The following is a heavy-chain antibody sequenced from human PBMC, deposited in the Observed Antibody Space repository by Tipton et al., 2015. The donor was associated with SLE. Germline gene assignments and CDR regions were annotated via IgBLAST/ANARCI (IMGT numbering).Heavy chain of an antibody. J-gene: IGHJ6*03. V-gene: IGHV1-18*04. D-gene: IGHD5-12*01. CDR1: GYTFTSHY. Sequence: QVQLVQSGAEVKNPGASVKLSCKASGYTFTSHYIHCLRQAPGQGLEWMGWISAYNGNTLYAQNLQGGVAVTTDASTSTAYMELTTLRSDDTAVYYCARAPAYNSGYSFDFYHYMDVWGKGTTVTVSS. CDR3: ARAPAYNSGYSFDFYHYMDV. CDR2: ISAYNGNT.